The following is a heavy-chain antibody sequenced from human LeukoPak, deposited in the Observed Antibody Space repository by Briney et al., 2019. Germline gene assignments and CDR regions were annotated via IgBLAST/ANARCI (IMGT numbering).Heavy chain of an antibody. CDR2: ISSSGSTI. CDR1: GFTFSDYY. V-gene: IGHV3-11*01. CDR3: ARDPTAEYGGWFDP. Sequence: PGGSLRPPCAASGFTFSDYYMSWIRQAPGKGLEWVSYISSSGSTIYYADSVKGRFTISRDNAKNTLYLQMNSLRAEDTAVYYCARDPTAEYGGWFDPWGQGTLVTVSS. D-gene: IGHD4-23*01. J-gene: IGHJ5*02.